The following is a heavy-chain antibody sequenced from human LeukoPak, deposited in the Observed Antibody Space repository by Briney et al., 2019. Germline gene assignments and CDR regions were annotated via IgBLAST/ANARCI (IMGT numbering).Heavy chain of an antibody. V-gene: IGHV4-39*01. CDR3: ARLQNPDYYDSTGAFDI. J-gene: IGHJ3*02. CDR1: GGSISSTSYY. D-gene: IGHD3-22*01. Sequence: SETLSLTCTVSGGSISSTSYYWDWIRQPPGKGLEWIGTIYYSGSTYYNPSLKSRVTISVDTSKNQFSLKLSSVTAADTAVYYCARLQNPDYYDSTGAFDIWGQGTMVTVSS. CDR2: IYYSGST.